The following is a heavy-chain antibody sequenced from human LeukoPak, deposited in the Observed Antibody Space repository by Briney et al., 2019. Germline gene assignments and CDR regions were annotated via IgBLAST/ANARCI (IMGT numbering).Heavy chain of an antibody. CDR3: LRARNYFGGNDAYYFDS. CDR2: LSGDGSNI. V-gene: IGHV3-9*01. D-gene: IGHD3-10*01. Sequence: GGSLSPSFPASGFNFINYPCPWVRQGPGKARNGVPGLSGDGSNIRYSDSVRGRFTISRDNGRNSLYLEMSSLRPEDTAFYYCLRARNYFGGNDAYYFDSWGQGTLVTVSS. CDR1: GFNFINYP. J-gene: IGHJ4*02.